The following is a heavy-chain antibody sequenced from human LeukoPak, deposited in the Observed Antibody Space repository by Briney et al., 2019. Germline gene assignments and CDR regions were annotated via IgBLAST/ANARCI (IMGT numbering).Heavy chain of an antibody. V-gene: IGHV4-34*01. Sequence: SETLSLTCAVYGGSFSGYYWSWIRQPPGKGLEWIGEINHSGSTNYNPSLKNRVTISVDTSKNQFSLKLSSVTAADTAVYYCARGTAAGTKFDYWGQGTLVTVSS. CDR2: INHSGST. J-gene: IGHJ4*02. CDR1: GGSFSGYY. CDR3: ARGTAAGTKFDY. D-gene: IGHD6-13*01.